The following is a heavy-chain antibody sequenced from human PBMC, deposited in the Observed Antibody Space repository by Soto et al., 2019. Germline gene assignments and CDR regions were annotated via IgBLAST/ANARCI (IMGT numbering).Heavy chain of an antibody. CDR1: GFTFINYA. J-gene: IGHJ3*01. V-gene: IGHV3-23*01. D-gene: IGHD2-8*01. CDR2: ISGGGDGT. Sequence: ESGGGLVQPGGSLRLSCAASGFTFINYAMIWVRQAPGKGLEWVSTISGGGDGTYYADSVKGHFTISRDNSKNTLYLQMNSLRAEDTAIYYCAEKGLGSLKTFCSNSDCHYAFDLWGQGTVVTVSS. CDR3: AEKGLGSLKTFCSNSDCHYAFDL.